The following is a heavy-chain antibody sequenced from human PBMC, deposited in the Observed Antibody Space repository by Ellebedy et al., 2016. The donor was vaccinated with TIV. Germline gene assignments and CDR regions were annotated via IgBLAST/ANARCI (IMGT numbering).Heavy chain of an antibody. V-gene: IGHV3-9*01. CDR3: VKGSIAVTGTCFDS. CDR1: GFTFEDFA. CDR2: ISWNSGTM. J-gene: IGHJ4*02. Sequence: PGGSLRLSCAASGFTFEDFAMHWVRQAPGMGLEWVSGISWNSGTMHNTDSVKGRFTISRDNAKNSLYLQMHSLRAEDTAFYYCVKGSIAVTGTCFDSWGQGTLVTVSS. D-gene: IGHD6-13*01.